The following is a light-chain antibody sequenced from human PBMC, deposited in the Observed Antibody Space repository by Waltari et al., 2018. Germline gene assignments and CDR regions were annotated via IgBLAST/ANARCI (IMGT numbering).Light chain of an antibody. Sequence: QSALTQPASVSGSPGQSITTSCTGTSSDVGTYMLVSWYQQHPGKAPKLLSYEGSKRPSGVSDRFSGSRSGNTASLTISGLQADDEGYYYCCSYAGGRTWVFGGGTKLTVL. J-gene: IGLJ3*02. CDR3: CSYAGGRTWV. V-gene: IGLV2-23*01. CDR1: SSDVGTYML. CDR2: EGS.